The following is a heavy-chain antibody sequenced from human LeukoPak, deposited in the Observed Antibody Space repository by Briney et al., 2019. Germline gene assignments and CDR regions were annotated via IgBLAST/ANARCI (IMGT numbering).Heavy chain of an antibody. V-gene: IGHV3-23*01. CDR3: ARGTVSPPAEV. D-gene: IGHD4-23*01. Sequence: PGGSLRLSCAASGFTFSVYAMAWVRQAPGKGLEWVSAIGGGDRGTHYADSVKGRFTISRDNSKNTLYLQMSNLRADDTAIYYCARGTVSPPAEVWGKGTTVTVSS. CDR2: IGGGDRGT. CDR1: GFTFSVYA. J-gene: IGHJ6*04.